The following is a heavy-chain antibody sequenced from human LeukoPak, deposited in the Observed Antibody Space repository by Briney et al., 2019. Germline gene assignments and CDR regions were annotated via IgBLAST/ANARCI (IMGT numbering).Heavy chain of an antibody. V-gene: IGHV1-46*03. J-gene: IGHJ4*02. Sequence: ASVKVSCKASGYTFTSYYMHWVRQAPGQGLEWMGIINPSGGSTSYAQKFQGRVTMTRDKSTSTVYMELSSLRSEDTAVYYCARATIIVVAPDYWGQGTLVTVSS. CDR2: INPSGGST. CDR3: ARATIIVVAPDY. D-gene: IGHD3-22*01. CDR1: GYTFTSYY.